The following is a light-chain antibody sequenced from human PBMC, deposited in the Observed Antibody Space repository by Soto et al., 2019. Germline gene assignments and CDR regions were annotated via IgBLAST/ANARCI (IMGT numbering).Light chain of an antibody. Sequence: QLVLTQPPSVSGAPGQRVTISCTGSSSNIGAGNDVHWYQHLPGTAPKLLIYGNGNRPSGVPDRFSGSKSGTSASLAITGLRAGDEADYYCQSYDSSLSGSEVFGTGTKVTVL. J-gene: IGLJ1*01. CDR2: GNG. CDR3: QSYDSSLSGSEV. V-gene: IGLV1-40*01. CDR1: SSNIGAGND.